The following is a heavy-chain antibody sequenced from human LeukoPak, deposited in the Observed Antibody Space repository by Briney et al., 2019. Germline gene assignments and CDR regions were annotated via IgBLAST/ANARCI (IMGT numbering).Heavy chain of an antibody. J-gene: IGHJ5*02. V-gene: IGHV4-30-2*01. CDR1: GGSISSGGYY. CDR3: ARVPEDDSSGFVRYNWFDP. D-gene: IGHD3-22*01. CDR2: IYHSGST. Sequence: SETLSLTCTVSGGSISSGGYYWSWIRQPPGKGLEWIGYIYHSGSTYYNPSLKSRVTISVDTSKNQFSLKLSSVTAADTAVYYCARVPEDDSSGFVRYNWFDPWGQGTLVTVSS.